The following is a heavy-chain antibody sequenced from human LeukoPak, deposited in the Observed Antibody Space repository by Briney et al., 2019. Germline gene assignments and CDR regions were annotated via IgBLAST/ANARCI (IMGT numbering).Heavy chain of an antibody. D-gene: IGHD5-12*01. J-gene: IGHJ4*02. V-gene: IGHV3-7*03. CDR1: GFTFSSYG. CDR2: INQDGSER. CDR3: ARTSPTSAY. Sequence: GGSLRLSCGASGFTFSSYGMHWVRQAPGKAPEWVATINQDGSERYSVESVKGRFTISRDNAENSLYQQMNSLRAEDTAVYFCARTSPTSAYWGQGTLVTVSS.